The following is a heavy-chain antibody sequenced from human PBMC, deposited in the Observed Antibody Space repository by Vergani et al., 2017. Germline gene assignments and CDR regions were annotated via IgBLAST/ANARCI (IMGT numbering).Heavy chain of an antibody. D-gene: IGHD2-2*01. CDR2: IYSGGST. CDR3: AKARSPHCSSTTCYTAPWFDP. V-gene: IGHV3-53*05. CDR1: GFTVSSNY. Sequence: EVQLVETGGGLIQPGGSLRLSCAASGFTVSSNYMSWVRQAPGKGLEWVSVIYSGGSTYYADSVKGRFTISRDNSKNTLYLQMNSLRAEDTAMYYCAKARSPHCSSTTCYTAPWFDPWGQGTLVTVSS. J-gene: IGHJ5*02.